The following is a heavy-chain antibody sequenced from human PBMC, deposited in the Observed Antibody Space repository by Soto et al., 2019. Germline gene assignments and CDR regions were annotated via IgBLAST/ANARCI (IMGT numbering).Heavy chain of an antibody. J-gene: IGHJ4*02. CDR2: IKEDGSER. CDR3: AREVAWRYDY. D-gene: IGHD1-1*01. Sequence: GGSLRLSCAVSGFSFGNYWMSWVRQAPGKGLEWLASIKEDGSERYYLDSVKGRFTISRDNAKDSLSLQMNSLRGEDTAFYYCAREVAWRYDYWGQGTLVTVSS. V-gene: IGHV3-7*03. CDR1: GFSFGNYW.